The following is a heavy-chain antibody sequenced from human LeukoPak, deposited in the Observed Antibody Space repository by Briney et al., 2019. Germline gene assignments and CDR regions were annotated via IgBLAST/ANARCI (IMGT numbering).Heavy chain of an antibody. D-gene: IGHD3-22*01. CDR3: TLAYYDSSGYPIP. Sequence: GGSLRLSCEASGFTFSNAWMNWVRQAPGKGLEWVGRIKSKTDGGTTDYAAPVKGRFTISRDDSKNTLYLQMNSLKTEDTAVYYCTLAYYDSSGYPIPWGQGTLVTVSS. V-gene: IGHV3-15*07. CDR1: GFTFSNAW. CDR2: IKSKTDGGTT. J-gene: IGHJ5*02.